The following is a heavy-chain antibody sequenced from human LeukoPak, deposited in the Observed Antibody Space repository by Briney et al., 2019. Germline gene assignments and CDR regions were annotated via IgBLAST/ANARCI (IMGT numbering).Heavy chain of an antibody. CDR2: ISSSSSYL. D-gene: IGHD3-3*01. J-gene: IGHJ5*02. CDR1: GFTFTSYS. V-gene: IGHV3-21*01. Sequence: GGSLRLSCAASGFTFTSYSMNWVRQAPGKGLEWVSSISSSSSYLYYADSVKGRFTISRDNAKNSLYLQMNSLRAEDTAVYYCARDSQNYDFWSGYYTVPRSTWFDPWGQGTLVTVSS. CDR3: ARDSQNYDFWSGYYTVPRSTWFDP.